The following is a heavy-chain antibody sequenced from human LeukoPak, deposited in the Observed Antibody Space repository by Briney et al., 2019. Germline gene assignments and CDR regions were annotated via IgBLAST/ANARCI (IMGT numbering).Heavy chain of an antibody. Sequence: PSETLSLTCTVSGGSISSSSYYWGWIRQPPGKGLEWIGSIYYSGSTYYNPSLKSRVTISVDTSKNQFSLKLSSVTAADTAVYYCASASVVLIDYWGQGTLVTVSS. V-gene: IGHV4-39*01. J-gene: IGHJ4*02. CDR2: IYYSGST. CDR1: GGSISSSSYY. D-gene: IGHD2-2*01. CDR3: ASASVVLIDY.